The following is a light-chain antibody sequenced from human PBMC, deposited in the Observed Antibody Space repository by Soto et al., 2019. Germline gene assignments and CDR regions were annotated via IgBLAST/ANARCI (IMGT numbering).Light chain of an antibody. V-gene: IGKV1-39*01. J-gene: IGKJ2*01. CDR2: SAS. Sequence: DIQMTQSPSSLSASVGDRVSITCRASQSISTFLNWYQQKPRKAPNLLIYSASNLQSGVPSRFSSSGSGTDFTLTISSLQLEDFATYYCQQSYTTPYTFGQGTKLEIK. CDR1: QSISTF. CDR3: QQSYTTPYT.